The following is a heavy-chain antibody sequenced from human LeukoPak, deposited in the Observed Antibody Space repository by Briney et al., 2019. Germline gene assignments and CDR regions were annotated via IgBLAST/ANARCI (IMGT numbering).Heavy chain of an antibody. D-gene: IGHD2-15*01. CDR1: GFTFSNYA. CDR2: ICGGSDAGR. V-gene: IGHV3-23*01. Sequence: GESLTLSCTASGFTFSNYAISWVRQAPGKGLEWVSGICGGSDAGRHYTNSVKGRFTISRDNSKNTVYLEMHSLRGEDTAVYYCAIVRGASCYSDCGYWGQGTLVTVSS. J-gene: IGHJ4*02. CDR3: AIVRGASCYSDCGY.